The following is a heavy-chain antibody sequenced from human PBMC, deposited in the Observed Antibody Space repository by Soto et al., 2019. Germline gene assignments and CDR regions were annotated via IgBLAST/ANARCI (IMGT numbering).Heavy chain of an antibody. Sequence: PSETLSLTCTVSGGSISSGGYYWSWIRQHPGKGLEWIGYIYYSGSTYYNPSLKSRVTISVDTSKNQFSLKLSSVTAADTAVYYCASSYYYYDSSGYLIDYWGQGTLVTVSS. V-gene: IGHV4-31*03. CDR2: IYYSGST. J-gene: IGHJ4*02. D-gene: IGHD3-22*01. CDR1: GGSISSGGYY. CDR3: ASSYYYYDSSGYLIDY.